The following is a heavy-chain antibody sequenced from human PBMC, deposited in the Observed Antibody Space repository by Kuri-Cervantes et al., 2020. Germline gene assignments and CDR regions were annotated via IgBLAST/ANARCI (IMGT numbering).Heavy chain of an antibody. CDR2: ISGSGGST. J-gene: IGHJ4*02. CDR1: GFTFSSYA. Sequence: GGSLRLSCAASGFTFSSYAMSWVRQAPGKGLEWVSAISGSGGSTYYADSVKGRFTISRDNSKNMLYLQMNSLRAEDTAVYYCAKDRRIMITFGGDDYWGQGTLVTVSS. V-gene: IGHV3-23*01. CDR3: AKDRRIMITFGGDDY. D-gene: IGHD3-16*01.